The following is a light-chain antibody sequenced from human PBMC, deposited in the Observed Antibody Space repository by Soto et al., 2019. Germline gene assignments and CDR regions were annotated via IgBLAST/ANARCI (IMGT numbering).Light chain of an antibody. CDR1: SSDVGGYNY. CDR2: EVS. J-gene: IGLJ1*01. V-gene: IGLV2-8*01. CDR3: SSYAGSNTYV. Sequence: QSVLTQPPSASGSPGQSVTISCTGTSSDVGGYNYVSWYQQHPGKAPKLMIYEVSKRPSGVPDRFSGSKSGNTASLTVSGLQAEVEADYYCSSYAGSNTYVFGTGTKVTVL.